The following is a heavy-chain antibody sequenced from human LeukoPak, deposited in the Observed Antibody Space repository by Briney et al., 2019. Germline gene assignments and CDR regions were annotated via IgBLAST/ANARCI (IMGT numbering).Heavy chain of an antibody. J-gene: IGHJ4*02. V-gene: IGHV3-48*04. CDR3: ARHAITMAGISYFDY. CDR2: ISSSGSTI. D-gene: IGHD6-19*01. Sequence: GGSLRLSCAASGFTFSSYSMSWIRQAPGKGLEWVSYISSSGSTIYYADSVKGRFTISRDNAKNSLYLQMNSLRAEDTAVYYCARHAITMAGISYFDYWGQGTLVTVSS. CDR1: GFTFSSYS.